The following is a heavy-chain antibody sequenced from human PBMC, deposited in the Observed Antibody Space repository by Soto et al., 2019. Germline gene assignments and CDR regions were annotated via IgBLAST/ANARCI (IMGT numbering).Heavy chain of an antibody. D-gene: IGHD6-19*01. CDR2: IYWNDDK. CDR1: GFSLRTSGVG. Sequence: QITLKESGPTLVKPTQTLTLTYIFSGFSLRTSGVGVGWIRQPPGKALEWLGFIYWNDDKRYSPSLKSRLTITKDTSKNQVVLTMTNMDPVDTATYYCAKSGSSGWYGWFDPWGQGTLVTVSS. CDR3: AKSGSSGWYGWFDP. J-gene: IGHJ5*02. V-gene: IGHV2-5*01.